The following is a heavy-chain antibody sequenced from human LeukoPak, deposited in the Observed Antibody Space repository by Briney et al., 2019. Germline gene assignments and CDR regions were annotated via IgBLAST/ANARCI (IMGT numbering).Heavy chain of an antibody. CDR2: IRGNGEI. CDR3: AKASWVSSTDAVR. CDR1: GLSLSSFA. D-gene: IGHD3-16*01. Sequence: GGSLRLSCAASGLSLSSFAMSWVRQGPARGLEWFSSIRGNGEIFYADSVNGRFTLSSDSSRNTVYFQLNNLRVEDTAIYYCAKASWVSSTDAVRWGQGTLVTVSS. V-gene: IGHV3-23*01. J-gene: IGHJ4*02.